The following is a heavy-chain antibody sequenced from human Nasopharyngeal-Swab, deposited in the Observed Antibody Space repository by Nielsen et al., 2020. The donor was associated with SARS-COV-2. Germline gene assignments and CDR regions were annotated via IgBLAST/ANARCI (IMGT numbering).Heavy chain of an antibody. Sequence: SETLSLTCTVPGGSISSYYWSWIRQPPGKGLEWIGYIYYSGSTNYNPSLKSRVTISVDTSKNTFSLKLSSVTAADTAVYYCAREVRRTYYYGMDVWGQGTTVTVSS. V-gene: IGHV4-59*01. CDR3: AREVRRTYYYGMDV. CDR2: IYYSGST. CDR1: GGSISSYY. J-gene: IGHJ6*02. D-gene: IGHD1-1*01.